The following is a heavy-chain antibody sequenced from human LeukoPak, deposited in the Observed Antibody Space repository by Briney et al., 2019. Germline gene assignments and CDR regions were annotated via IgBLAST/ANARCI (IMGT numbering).Heavy chain of an antibody. CDR1: GGSFSGYY. J-gene: IGHJ4*02. CDR3: AREVSYGSGSFADY. Sequence: PSETLSLTCAVYGGSFSGYYWSWIRQPPGKGLEWIGEINHSGSTNYSPSLKSRVTISVDMSKKQFSLKLSSVTAADTAIYYCAREVSYGSGSFADYWGQGTLVTVSP. CDR2: INHSGST. V-gene: IGHV4-34*01. D-gene: IGHD3-10*01.